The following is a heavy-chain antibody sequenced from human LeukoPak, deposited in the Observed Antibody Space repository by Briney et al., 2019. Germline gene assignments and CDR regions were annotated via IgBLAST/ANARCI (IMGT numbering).Heavy chain of an antibody. Sequence: GGPLRLSCAASGFTFSSYAMSWVRQAPGKGLEWVSAISGGGGSTYYADSVKGRFTISRDNSKNTLYLQMNSLRAEDTAVYYCAKLYGITMVRGVKSWGQGTLVTVSS. D-gene: IGHD3-10*01. V-gene: IGHV3-23*01. CDR2: ISGGGGST. CDR1: GFTFSSYA. CDR3: AKLYGITMVRGVKS. J-gene: IGHJ4*02.